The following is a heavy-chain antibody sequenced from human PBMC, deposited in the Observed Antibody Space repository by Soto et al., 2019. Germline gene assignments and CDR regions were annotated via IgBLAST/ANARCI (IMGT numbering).Heavy chain of an antibody. CDR3: ARVYDILTGYPYYFDY. V-gene: IGHV4-39*07. D-gene: IGHD3-9*01. J-gene: IGHJ4*02. CDR1: GGSISSSNYF. CDR2: IYYSGTT. Sequence: PSETLSLTCTVSGGSISSSNYFWGWIRQPPGKGLEWIGSIYYSGTTYYNPSLKSRVTISGDTSKNQFSLKLSSVTAADTAVYYCARVYDILTGYPYYFDYWGQGTLVTVSS.